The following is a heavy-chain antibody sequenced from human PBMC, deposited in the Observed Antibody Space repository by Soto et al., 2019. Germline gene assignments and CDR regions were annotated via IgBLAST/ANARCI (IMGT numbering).Heavy chain of an antibody. CDR3: AREPATARPEGVDF. Sequence: GASVKVSGKASGYTFSDYYIHWVRQAPGQGLEWMGWISPNSGGTKYAPKFQGGVTMTRDTSITTAYMELSRLRSGDTAVYYCAREPATARPEGVDFWGQGTLVTVSS. V-gene: IGHV1-2*02. CDR2: ISPNSGGT. D-gene: IGHD1-1*01. CDR1: GYTFSDYY. J-gene: IGHJ4*02.